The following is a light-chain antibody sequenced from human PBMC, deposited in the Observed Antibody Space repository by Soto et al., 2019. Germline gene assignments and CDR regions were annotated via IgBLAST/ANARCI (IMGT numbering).Light chain of an antibody. CDR2: EVS. Sequence: QSALTQPPSASGSPGQSVTISCTGTSSDVGGYNYVSWYQQHPGKAPKLMVFEVSKRPSGVPDRFSGSKSGNTASLTVSGIQAEDEADYYCASYAGSINWVFGGGTQLTVL. J-gene: IGLJ7*01. CDR1: SSDVGGYNY. CDR3: ASYAGSINWV. V-gene: IGLV2-8*01.